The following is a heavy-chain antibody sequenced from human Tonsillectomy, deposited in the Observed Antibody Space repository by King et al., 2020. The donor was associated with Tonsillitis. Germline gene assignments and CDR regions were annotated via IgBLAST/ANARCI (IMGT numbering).Heavy chain of an antibody. CDR2: IRYDGSDK. CDR3: AKDQEYYYDSSWFEGYFQH. D-gene: IGHD3-22*01. Sequence: VQLVESGGGVVQPGGSLRLSCAASGFTFSNYGMHWVRQAPGKGLEWVAFIRYDGSDKYYADSVKGRFTISRDNSKNTLYLQMNSLRAKDTAVYYCAKDQEYYYDSSWFEGYFQHGGQGTLVTVSS. J-gene: IGHJ1*01. CDR1: GFTFSNYG. V-gene: IGHV3-30*02.